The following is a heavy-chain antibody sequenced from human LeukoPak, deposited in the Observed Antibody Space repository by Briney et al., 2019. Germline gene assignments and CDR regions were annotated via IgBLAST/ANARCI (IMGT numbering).Heavy chain of an antibody. D-gene: IGHD2-15*01. Sequence: ASVKVSCKVSGYTLTELSMHWVRQAPGKGLEWMGGFDPEDGETIYAQKFQGRVTMTEDTSTDTAYMELSSLRSEDTAVYYCATAPQYCSGGSCPGLYWGQGTLVTVSS. CDR2: FDPEDGET. V-gene: IGHV1-24*01. CDR1: GYTLTELS. J-gene: IGHJ4*02. CDR3: ATAPQYCSGGSCPGLY.